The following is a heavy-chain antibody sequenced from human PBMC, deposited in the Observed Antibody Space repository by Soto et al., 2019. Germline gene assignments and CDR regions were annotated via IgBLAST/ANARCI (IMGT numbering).Heavy chain of an antibody. V-gene: IGHV3-48*01. CDR1: GFTFSSYS. D-gene: IGHD5-12*01. CDR2: ITSSGSTT. CDR3: ARGLYSGWHYFDY. Sequence: GGSLRLSCEASGFTFSSYSMNWVRQAPGKGLQWVSFITSSGSTTSYADSVKGRFIISRDDSKNTLFLQMNSLRAEDTAVYYCARGLYSGWHYFDYWGQGTLVTVSS. J-gene: IGHJ4*02.